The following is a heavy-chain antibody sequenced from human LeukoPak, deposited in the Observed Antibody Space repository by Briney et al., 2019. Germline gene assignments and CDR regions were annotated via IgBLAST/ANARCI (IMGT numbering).Heavy chain of an antibody. V-gene: IGHV4-59*08. Sequence: PSETLSLTCTVSGGSISSYYWSWIRQPPGKGLEWIGYIYYSGSTNYNPSLMSRVTISVDTSKNQVSLKLSSVTAADTAVYYCARHGSGWYDWFDPWGQGTLVTVSS. CDR1: GGSISSYY. D-gene: IGHD6-19*01. CDR2: IYYSGST. J-gene: IGHJ5*02. CDR3: ARHGSGWYDWFDP.